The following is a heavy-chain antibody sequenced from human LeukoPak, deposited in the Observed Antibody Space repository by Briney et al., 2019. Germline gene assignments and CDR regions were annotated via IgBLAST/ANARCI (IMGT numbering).Heavy chain of an antibody. CDR3: VRRPGGFDP. Sequence: SETLSLTCTVSGGSISSSSYYWGWIRQPPGKGLEWIGSIYYSGSTYYNPSLKSRVTISVDKSKNQFSLKLDSVTAADTAFYYCVRRPGGFDPWGQGTLVTVSS. V-gene: IGHV4-39*07. CDR2: IYYSGST. J-gene: IGHJ5*02. CDR1: GGSISSSSYY. D-gene: IGHD1-14*01.